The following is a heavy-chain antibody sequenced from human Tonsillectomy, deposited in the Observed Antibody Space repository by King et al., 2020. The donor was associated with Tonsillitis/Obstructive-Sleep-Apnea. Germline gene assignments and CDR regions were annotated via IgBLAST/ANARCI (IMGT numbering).Heavy chain of an antibody. Sequence: VQLQQWGAGLLKPSETLSLTCAVYGGAFRGYYWSWIRQPPGKGLEWMGEINHSGSTNYTPSLKSRVTKSVETSKHQVSLKLSSVTAADTAVYYCARGRGGTIPYWGQGTLVTVSS. D-gene: IGHD2-15*01. CDR3: ARGRGGTIPY. CDR1: GGAFRGYY. J-gene: IGHJ4*02. V-gene: IGHV4-34*01. CDR2: INHSGST.